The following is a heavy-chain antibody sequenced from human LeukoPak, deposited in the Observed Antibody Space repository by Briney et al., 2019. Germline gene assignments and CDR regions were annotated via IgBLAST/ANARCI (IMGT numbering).Heavy chain of an antibody. D-gene: IGHD2-2*02. CDR2: ISYDGSNK. J-gene: IGHJ4*02. CDR3: ASGYCSSTSCYTREFGY. Sequence: PGGSLRLSCAASGFTFSSYGMHWVRQAPGKGLEWVAVISYDGSNKYYADSVKGRFTISRDNSKNTLYLQMNSLRAEDTAVYYCASGYCSSTSCYTREFGYWGQGTLVTVSS. V-gene: IGHV3-30*03. CDR1: GFTFSSYG.